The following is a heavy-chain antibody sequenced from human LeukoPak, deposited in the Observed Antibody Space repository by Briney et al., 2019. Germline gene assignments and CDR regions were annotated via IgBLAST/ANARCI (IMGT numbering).Heavy chain of an antibody. D-gene: IGHD6-19*01. CDR1: GFTFSDYY. V-gene: IGHV3-11*01. Sequence: PGGSLRLSCAASGFTFSDYYMSWIRQAPGKGLEWVSYISSSGSTIYYADSVKGRFTISRDNAKNSLYLQMNSLRAEDTAVYYCARRGTYSSDLPRRDYWGQGTLVTVSS. CDR3: ARRGTYSSDLPRRDY. J-gene: IGHJ4*02. CDR2: ISSSGSTI.